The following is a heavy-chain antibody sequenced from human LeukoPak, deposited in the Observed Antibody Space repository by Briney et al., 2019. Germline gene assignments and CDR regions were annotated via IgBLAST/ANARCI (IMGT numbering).Heavy chain of an antibody. V-gene: IGHV3-23*01. CDR2: MSESGNKI. Sequence: GGSLRLSCAASGFTFSNYAMTWVRQAPGKGLEWVSPMSESGNKIHYADSVKGRFTISRDNSKITLYLQMNRLRAEDTAIYYCAQDWNCAYWGQGTLVTVSS. D-gene: IGHD3-3*01. CDR1: GFTFSNYA. CDR3: AQDWNCAY. J-gene: IGHJ4*02.